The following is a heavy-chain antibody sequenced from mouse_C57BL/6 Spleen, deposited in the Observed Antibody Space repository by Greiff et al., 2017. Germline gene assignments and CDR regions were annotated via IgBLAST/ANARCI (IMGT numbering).Heavy chain of an antibody. V-gene: IGHV1-19*01. D-gene: IGHD6-1*01. CDR2: INPYNGGT. CDR3: ARGASPGYAMEY. J-gene: IGHJ4*01. Sequence: VQLQQSGPVLVKPGASVKMSCKASGYTFTDYYMNWVKQSHGKSLEWIGVINPYNGGTSSNQKFKGKATLTVDKSSSTAYMELNSLTSEDSAVYYCARGASPGYAMEYWGVGTSDTVSS. CDR1: GYTFTDYY.